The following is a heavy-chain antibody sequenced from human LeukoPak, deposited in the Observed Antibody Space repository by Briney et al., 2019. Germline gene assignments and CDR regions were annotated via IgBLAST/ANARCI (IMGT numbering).Heavy chain of an antibody. CDR2: INPNSGGT. J-gene: IGHJ6*02. V-gene: IGHV1-2*02. CDR1: GYTFTGYY. CDR3: ARAIREQRSGSYYNSPESGMDV. Sequence: GASVKVSCKASGYTFTGYYMHWVRQAPGQGLEWMGWINPNSGGTNYAQKFQGRVTMTRDTSISTAYMELSRLRSDDTAVYYCARAIREQRSGSYYNSPESGMDVWGQGTTVTVSS. D-gene: IGHD3-10*01.